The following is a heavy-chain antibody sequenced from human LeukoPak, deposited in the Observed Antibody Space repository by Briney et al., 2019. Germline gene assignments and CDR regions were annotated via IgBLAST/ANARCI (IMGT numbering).Heavy chain of an antibody. J-gene: IGHJ4*02. CDR3: ASLDSGYDSASGY. Sequence: ASVKVSCKASGGTFSSYAISWVRQASGQGLEWMGRIIPIFGTANYAQKFQGRVTITTDESTSTAYMELSSLRSEDTAVYYCASLDSGYDSASGYWGQGTLVTVSS. D-gene: IGHD5-12*01. V-gene: IGHV1-69*05. CDR2: IIPIFGTA. CDR1: GGTFSSYA.